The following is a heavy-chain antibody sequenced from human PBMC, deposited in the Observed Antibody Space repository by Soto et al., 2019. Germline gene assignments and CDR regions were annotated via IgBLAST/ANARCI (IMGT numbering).Heavy chain of an antibody. V-gene: IGHV4-34*01. CDR3: ARGKYCNSDIRLRAFDV. D-gene: IGHD2-2*01. CDR2: INHSGST. J-gene: IGHJ3*01. CDR1: GGSFSGHY. Sequence: PSETLSLTCAVYGGSFSGHYWTWVRQSPGNGLEWIGEINHSGSTTYNPSLKSRVTMSVDTSKNQFSLKLGSVTAADTALYYCARGKYCNSDIRLRAFDVWARGTIVTVSS.